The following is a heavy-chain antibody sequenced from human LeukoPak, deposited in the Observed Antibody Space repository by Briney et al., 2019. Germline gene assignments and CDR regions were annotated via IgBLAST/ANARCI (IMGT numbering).Heavy chain of an antibody. Sequence: PSETLSLTCTVSGSSIGSSSYYWTWTRQPPGKGLEWIGSIYYSGSTYYNPSLKSRVSISVDTSKNQFSLRLSSVTAADTAVYYCAKIGSRLPFDHWGQGTLVTVSS. CDR1: GSSIGSSSYY. D-gene: IGHD1-1*01. V-gene: IGHV4-39*07. CDR2: IYYSGST. J-gene: IGHJ4*02. CDR3: AKIGSRLPFDH.